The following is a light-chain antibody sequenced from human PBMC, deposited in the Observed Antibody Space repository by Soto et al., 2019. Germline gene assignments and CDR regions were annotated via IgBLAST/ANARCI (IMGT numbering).Light chain of an antibody. CDR2: GAS. CDR3: QQYGSSPPT. Sequence: IVLPPSPGTLSLSPGERTPLSCRASQSISRYLAWYQPKPGQGHRLIIYGASSRATGTPDRFSGSGSGTDFTLTIKRLEPEDFALYYCQQYGSSPPTCGQGTTGDIK. V-gene: IGKV3-20*01. CDR1: QSISRY. J-gene: IGKJ1*01.